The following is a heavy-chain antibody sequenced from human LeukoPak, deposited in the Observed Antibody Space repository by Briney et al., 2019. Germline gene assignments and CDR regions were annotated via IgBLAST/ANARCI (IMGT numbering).Heavy chain of an antibody. J-gene: IGHJ4*02. Sequence: GGSLRLSCAASGXTFTNYWMHWVRQAPGKGLVWVSRINNDGTTTAYADSVKGRFTISRDNAKNTLYLQMNSLRAEDTAVYYCARTYSSFDYWGQGTLVTVSS. V-gene: IGHV3-74*01. D-gene: IGHD5-18*01. CDR3: ARTYSSFDY. CDR2: INNDGTTT. CDR1: GXTFTNYW.